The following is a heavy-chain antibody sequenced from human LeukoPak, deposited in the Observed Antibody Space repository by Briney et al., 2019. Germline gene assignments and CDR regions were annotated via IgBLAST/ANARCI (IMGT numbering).Heavy chain of an antibody. CDR2: INPNSGGT. D-gene: IGHD3-22*01. J-gene: IGHJ4*02. V-gene: IGHV1-2*02. Sequence: ASVKVSCKASGYTFTGYYMHWVRQAPGQGLEWRGGINPNSGGTNYAQKFQGRVTMTRDTSISTAYMELSRLRSVDTAVYYCARDPSGIDSSGYYPYYFDYWGQGTLVTVSS. CDR3: ARDPSGIDSSGYYPYYFDY. CDR1: GYTFTGYY.